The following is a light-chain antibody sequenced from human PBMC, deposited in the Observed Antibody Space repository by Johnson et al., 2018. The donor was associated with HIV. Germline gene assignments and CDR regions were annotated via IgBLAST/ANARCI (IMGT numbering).Light chain of an antibody. J-gene: IGLJ1*01. V-gene: IGLV1-51*01. Sequence: QSVLTQPPSVSAAPGQKVTISCSGSSSNIGNNYVSWYQQLPGTAPKLLVYDNSKRPSGIPDRFSGSKSGTSATLGITGLQTGDEADYYCGTWDSSLSAMGLGTGTKVTVL. CDR3: GTWDSSLSAMG. CDR2: DNS. CDR1: SSNIGNNY.